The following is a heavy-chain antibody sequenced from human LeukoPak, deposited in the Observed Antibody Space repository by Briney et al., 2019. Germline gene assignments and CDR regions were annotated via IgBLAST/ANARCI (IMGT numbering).Heavy chain of an antibody. Sequence: ASVKVSCKASGYTFTSYYMHWVRQAPGQGLEWMGIINPSGGSTSYAQKFQGRVTITTDESTSTAYMELSSLRSEDTAVYYCARVGGYNYLFDYWGQGTLVTVSS. CDR1: GYTFTSYY. CDR2: INPSGGST. CDR3: ARVGGYNYLFDY. V-gene: IGHV1-46*01. D-gene: IGHD5-24*01. J-gene: IGHJ4*02.